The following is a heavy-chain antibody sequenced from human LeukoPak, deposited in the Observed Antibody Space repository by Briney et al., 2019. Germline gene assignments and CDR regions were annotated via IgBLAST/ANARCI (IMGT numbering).Heavy chain of an antibody. CDR1: GGSISSYY. V-gene: IGHV4-4*07. CDR3: AREAVLMVRGPTRYFDY. Sequence: NPSETLSLTCTVSGGSISSYYWSWIRQPAGKGLEWIGRIYTSGSTNYNPSLKSRVTMSVDTSKNQFSLKLSSETAADTAVYYCAREAVLMVRGPTRYFDYWGQGTLVTVSS. J-gene: IGHJ4*02. CDR2: IYTSGST. D-gene: IGHD3-10*01.